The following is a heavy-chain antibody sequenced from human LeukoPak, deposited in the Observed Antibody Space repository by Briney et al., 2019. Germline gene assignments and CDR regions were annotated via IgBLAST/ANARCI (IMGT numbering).Heavy chain of an antibody. D-gene: IGHD2-2*01. Sequence: GGSLRLSCAASGFTFSTYEMNWVRQAPGKRPEWVALISYDGSNKNYADSVKGRFTISRDNSKNTLFLQMNSLRTEDTAVFCCAREETWFSTTWYYFDYWGQGTLVTVSS. CDR3: AREETWFSTTWYYFDY. J-gene: IGHJ4*02. V-gene: IGHV3-30*04. CDR1: GFTFSTYE. CDR2: ISYDGSNK.